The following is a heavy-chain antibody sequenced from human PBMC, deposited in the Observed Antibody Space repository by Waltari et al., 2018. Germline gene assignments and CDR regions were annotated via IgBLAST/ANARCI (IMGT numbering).Heavy chain of an antibody. CDR2: IYYSGSS. CDR3: ARVLIRTSGLNFDS. J-gene: IGHJ4*02. D-gene: IGHD3-16*01. CDR1: YWSISRRSYY. Sequence: QQESGPSLVKPSETLSLTCPVPYWSISRRSYYWCWIRLAPGKGLAWIGHIYYSGSSYHNPSLKSRITMSVDSSKNQFSLTLSSVTAADTAVYYCARVLIRTSGLNFDSWGQGSLVTVSS. V-gene: IGHV4-39*07.